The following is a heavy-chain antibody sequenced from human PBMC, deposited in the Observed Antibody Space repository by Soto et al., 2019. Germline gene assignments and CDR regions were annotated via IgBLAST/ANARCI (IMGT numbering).Heavy chain of an antibody. J-gene: IGHJ5*02. CDR1: GGSFNRHT. Sequence: QVQLVQSGAEVRKPGSSVRVSCKASGGSFNRHTISWVRQAPGQGLEWMGGIIPIFGTANHAQKFQGRVTIIADEPTSTVYMELSSLRSDDTAIYYCARVRYGRGWFDPWGQGTLVTVSS. V-gene: IGHV1-69*01. D-gene: IGHD4-17*01. CDR3: ARVRYGRGWFDP. CDR2: IIPIFGTA.